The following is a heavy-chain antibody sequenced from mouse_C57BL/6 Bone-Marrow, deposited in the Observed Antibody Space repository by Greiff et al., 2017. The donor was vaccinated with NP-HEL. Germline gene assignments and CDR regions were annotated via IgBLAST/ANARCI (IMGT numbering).Heavy chain of an antibody. CDR2: ISNGGGST. Sequence: EVQLVESGGGLVQPGGSLKLSCAASGFTFSDYYMYWVRQTPEKRLEWVAYISNGGGSTYYPDTVKGRFTISRDNAKNTLYLQMSRLKSEDTAMYYCARHDYGTGYAMDFWGQGTSVTVSS. CDR3: ARHDYGTGYAMDF. J-gene: IGHJ4*01. V-gene: IGHV5-12*01. CDR1: GFTFSDYY. D-gene: IGHD1-1*01.